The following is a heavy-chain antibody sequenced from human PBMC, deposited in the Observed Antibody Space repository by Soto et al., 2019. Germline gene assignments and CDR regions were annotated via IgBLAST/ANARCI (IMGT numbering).Heavy chain of an antibody. CDR1: GGSISSGGYY. CDR3: ARDVITMVRGVIMHSDGMDV. V-gene: IGHV4-31*03. J-gene: IGHJ6*02. CDR2: IYYSGST. D-gene: IGHD3-10*01. Sequence: KPSETLSLTCTVSGGSISSGGYYWSWIRQHPGKGLEWIGYIYYSGSTYYNPSLKSRVTISVDTSKNQFSLKLSSVTAADTAVYYCARDVITMVRGVIMHSDGMDVWGQGTTVTVSS.